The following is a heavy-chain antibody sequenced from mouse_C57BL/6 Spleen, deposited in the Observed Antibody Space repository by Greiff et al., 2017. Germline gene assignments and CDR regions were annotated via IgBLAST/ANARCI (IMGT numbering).Heavy chain of an antibody. CDR2: SRNKANDYTT. Sequence: EVKLVESGGGLVQSGRSLRLSCATSGFTFSDFYMEWVRQAPGKGLEWIAASRNKANDYTTEYSASVKGRFIVSRDTSQSILYLQMNALRAEDTAIYYCARDAGYGNWFAYWGKVTLVTVSA. D-gene: IGHD2-10*02. CDR3: ARDAGYGNWFAY. J-gene: IGHJ3*01. CDR1: GFTFSDFY. V-gene: IGHV7-1*01.